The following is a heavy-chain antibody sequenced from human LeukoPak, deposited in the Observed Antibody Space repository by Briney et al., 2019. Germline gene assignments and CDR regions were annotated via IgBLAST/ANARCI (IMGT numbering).Heavy chain of an antibody. Sequence: PGGSLRLSCVASGFTFSDYWMTWVRQAPGKGLEWVANIKQDGSDKKYVDSVKGRFTISRDNAKNSLYLHMDSLRDEDTAVDYCARGGGDYWGQGTLVTVTS. CDR1: GFTFSDYW. CDR3: ARGGGDY. D-gene: IGHD1-26*01. CDR2: IKQDGSDK. V-gene: IGHV3-7*01. J-gene: IGHJ4*02.